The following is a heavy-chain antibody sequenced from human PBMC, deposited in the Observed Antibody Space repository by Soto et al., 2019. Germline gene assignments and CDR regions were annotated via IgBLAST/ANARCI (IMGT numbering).Heavy chain of an antibody. CDR1: GGSISSGGYY. CDR2: IYYSGST. D-gene: IGHD3-22*01. Sequence: SETLSLTCTVSGGSISSGGYYWSWIRQHPGKGLEWIGYIYYSGSTYYNPSLKSRVTISVDTSKNQFSLKLSSVTAADTAVYYCARDSGNYYDSSGWPDAFDIWGQGTMVTVSS. CDR3: ARDSGNYYDSSGWPDAFDI. V-gene: IGHV4-31*03. J-gene: IGHJ3*02.